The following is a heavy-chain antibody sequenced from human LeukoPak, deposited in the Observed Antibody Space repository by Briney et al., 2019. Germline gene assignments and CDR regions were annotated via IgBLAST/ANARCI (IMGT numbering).Heavy chain of an antibody. CDR3: ARAYYGSGIGH. CDR1: GGSISSYY. J-gene: IGHJ5*02. CDR2: IYYSGST. V-gene: IGHV4-59*01. Sequence: PSETLSLTCTVSGGSISSYYWSWLRQPPGKGLEGIGYIYYSGSTNYNPSLKSRVTISVDTSKTQFSLKLSSVTAADTAVHYCARAYYGSGIGHWGQGTLVTVSS. D-gene: IGHD3-10*01.